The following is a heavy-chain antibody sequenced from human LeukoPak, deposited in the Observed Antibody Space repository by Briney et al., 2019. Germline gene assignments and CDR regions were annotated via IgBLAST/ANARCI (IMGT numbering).Heavy chain of an antibody. CDR2: ISGSGGST. Sequence: PGGSLRLSCAASGFTFTSNPMTWVRQAPGKGLEWVSGISGSGGSTYYADSVQGRLNISRDNSKNTLYLQINSLRAEDTAVYYCAKALYYFDSWGQGTLVTVSS. J-gene: IGHJ4*02. CDR1: GFTFTSNP. V-gene: IGHV3-23*01. CDR3: AKALYYFDS.